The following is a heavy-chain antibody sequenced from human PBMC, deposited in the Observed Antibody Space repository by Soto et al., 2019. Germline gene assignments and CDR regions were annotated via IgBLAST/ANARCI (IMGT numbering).Heavy chain of an antibody. CDR2: IWYDGSNK. V-gene: IGHV3-33*01. D-gene: IGHD6-13*01. J-gene: IGHJ4*02. CDR1: GFTFSSYG. Sequence: GGSLRLSCAASGFTFSSYGMHWVRQAPGKGLEWVAVIWYDGSNKYYADSVKGRFTISRDNSKNTLYLQMNSLRAEDTAVYYCARDGSFSSSWPLDYWGQGTLVTVSS. CDR3: ARDGSFSSSWPLDY.